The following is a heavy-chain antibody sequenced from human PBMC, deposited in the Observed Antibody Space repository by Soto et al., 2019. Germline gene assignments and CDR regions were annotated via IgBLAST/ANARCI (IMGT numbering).Heavy chain of an antibody. CDR1: GGSCSDYY. CDR2: IHHTGST. CDR3: ETIKPNY. Sequence: PLETLSLTCAVYGGSCSDYYWSWIRQPPGKGLEWIGEIHHTGSTKYNPSLKSRVTISVDTSKNQFSLKLSSVTAADTAVYYCETIKPNYWGQGSLVTVSS. V-gene: IGHV4-34*01. J-gene: IGHJ4*02.